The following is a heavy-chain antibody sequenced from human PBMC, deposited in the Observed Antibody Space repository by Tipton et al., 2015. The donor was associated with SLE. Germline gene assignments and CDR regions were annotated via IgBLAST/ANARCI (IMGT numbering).Heavy chain of an antibody. J-gene: IGHJ4*02. D-gene: IGHD3-3*01. CDR2: IYYSGST. V-gene: IGHV4-59*08. CDR3: ARHAGTYYDFWSGYRTPFYFDY. CDR1: GGSISSYY. Sequence: TLSLTCTVSGGSISSYYWSWIRQPPGKGLEWIGYIYYSGSTNYNPSLESRVTISVDTSKNQFSLKLSSVTAADTAVYYCARHAGTYYDFWSGYRTPFYFDYWGQGTLVTVSS.